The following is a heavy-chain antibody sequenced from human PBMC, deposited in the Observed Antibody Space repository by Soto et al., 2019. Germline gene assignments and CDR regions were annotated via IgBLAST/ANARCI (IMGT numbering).Heavy chain of an antibody. D-gene: IGHD6-13*01. J-gene: IGHJ6*02. CDR1: GGTFSSYA. V-gene: IGHV1-69*01. CDR3: ATRVKPIAAAKLPNYYYYGMDV. CDR2: IIPIFGTA. Sequence: QVQLVQSGAEVKKPGSSVKVSCKASGGTFSSYAISWVRQASGQGLEWMGGIIPIFGTANYAQKFQGRVTITADESTSTAYMELSSLRSEDTAVYYCATRVKPIAAAKLPNYYYYGMDVWGQGTTVTVSS.